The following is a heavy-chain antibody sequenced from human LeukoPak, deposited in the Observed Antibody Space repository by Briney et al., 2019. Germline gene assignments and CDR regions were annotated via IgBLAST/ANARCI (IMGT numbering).Heavy chain of an antibody. Sequence: GGSLRLSCAASGFTFNSYWMHWVRRAPGKGLVWVSSINGDGSSTNYADSVKGRFTISRDNAKNSLYLQMNSLRAEDTAVYYCARGGLRYFARWGQGTLVTVSS. CDR2: INGDGSST. J-gene: IGHJ1*01. D-gene: IGHD3-9*01. CDR1: GFTFNSYW. V-gene: IGHV3-74*01. CDR3: ARGGLRYFAR.